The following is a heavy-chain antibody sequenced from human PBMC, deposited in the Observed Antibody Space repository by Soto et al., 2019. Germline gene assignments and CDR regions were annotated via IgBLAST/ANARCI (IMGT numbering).Heavy chain of an antibody. J-gene: IGHJ6*02. CDR2: ISSSSSYT. Sequence: QVQLVESGGGLVKPGGSLRLSCAASGFTFSDYYMSWIRQAPGKGLEWVSYISSSSSYTNYADSVKGRFTISRDNAKNSLYLQMNSLRAEDTAVYYCATTRRGGSTVYYYGMDVWGQGTTVTVSS. CDR3: ATTRRGGSTVYYYGMDV. V-gene: IGHV3-11*05. D-gene: IGHD1-26*01. CDR1: GFTFSDYY.